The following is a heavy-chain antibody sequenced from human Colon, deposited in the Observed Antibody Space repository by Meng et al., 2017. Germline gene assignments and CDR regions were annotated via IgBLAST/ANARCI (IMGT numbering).Heavy chain of an antibody. D-gene: IGHD6-13*01. V-gene: IGHV3-64*01. CDR2: ISPNGGST. Sequence: GESLKISCAGSGFTFRSYAMHWVRQAPGKGLEYVSGISPNGGSTYYANSVKGRFTISRDNSKNTLYLQMGSLRADDMAVYYCAINGIVATVFNWFDSWGQGTLVTVSS. CDR3: AINGIVATVFNWFDS. J-gene: IGHJ5*01. CDR1: GFTFRSYA.